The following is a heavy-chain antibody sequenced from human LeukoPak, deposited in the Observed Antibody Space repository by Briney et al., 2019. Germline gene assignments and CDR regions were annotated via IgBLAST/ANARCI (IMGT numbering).Heavy chain of an antibody. CDR3: TRAEDIVVVVAATPSYFQH. CDR1: GFTFGDYA. Sequence: GGSLRLSCTASGFTFGDYAMSWFRQAPGKGLEWVGFIRSKAYGGTTEYAASVKGRFTISRDDSKSIAYLQMNSLKTEDTAVYYCTRAEDIVVVVAATPSYFQHWGQGTLVTVSS. CDR2: IRSKAYGGTT. V-gene: IGHV3-49*03. J-gene: IGHJ1*01. D-gene: IGHD2-15*01.